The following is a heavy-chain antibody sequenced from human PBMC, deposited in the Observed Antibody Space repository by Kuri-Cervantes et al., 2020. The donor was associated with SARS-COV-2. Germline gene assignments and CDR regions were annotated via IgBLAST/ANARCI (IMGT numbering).Heavy chain of an antibody. D-gene: IGHD3-16*01. J-gene: IGHJ6*02. CDR2: IYYSGST. V-gene: IGHV4-59*12. Sequence: LRLSCAVYGGSISDYYWVWIRQPPGKGLEWIGCIYYSGSTYYNPSLKSRVTMSVDTSKNQFSLKLSSVTAVDTAVYYCARDRNMITFGGPRGYYYGMDVWGQGTTVTVSS. CDR3: ARDRNMITFGGPRGYYYGMDV. CDR1: GGSISDYY.